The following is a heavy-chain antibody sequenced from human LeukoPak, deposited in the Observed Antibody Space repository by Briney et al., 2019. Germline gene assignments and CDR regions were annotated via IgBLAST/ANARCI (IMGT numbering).Heavy chain of an antibody. Sequence: PGGSLRLSCAASGFTFSSYTMSWVRQAPGKGLEWVSSLRGRDGTTYYADSVKGRFTISRDDSKNTLYLQMNSLRAEDSAVYYCAKVPTYYNILTGFPFDIWGQGTMVTVSS. CDR2: LRGRDGTT. J-gene: IGHJ3*02. CDR1: GFTFSSYT. D-gene: IGHD3-9*01. V-gene: IGHV3-23*01. CDR3: AKVPTYYNILTGFPFDI.